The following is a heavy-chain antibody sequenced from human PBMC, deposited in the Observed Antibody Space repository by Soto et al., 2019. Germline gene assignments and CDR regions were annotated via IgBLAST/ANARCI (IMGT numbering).Heavy chain of an antibody. V-gene: IGHV4-34*01. Sequence: SETLSLTCAVYGGSFSGYYWSWIRQPPGKGLEWIGEINHSGSTNYNPSLKSRVTISVDTSKNQFSLKLSSVTAADTAVHYCARGLGAARPFDYWGQGTLVTVSS. J-gene: IGHJ4*02. D-gene: IGHD6-6*01. CDR1: GGSFSGYY. CDR3: ARGLGAARPFDY. CDR2: INHSGST.